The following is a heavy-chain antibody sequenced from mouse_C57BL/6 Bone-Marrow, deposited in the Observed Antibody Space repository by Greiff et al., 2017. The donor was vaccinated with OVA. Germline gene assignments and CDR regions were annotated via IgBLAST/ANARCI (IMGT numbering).Heavy chain of an antibody. CDR2: IYPGSGST. Sequence: VQLQQSGAELVKPGASVKMSCKAYGYTFTSYWITWVKQRPGQGLEWIGDIYPGSGSTNYNEKFKSKATLTVDTSSSTAYMQLSSLTSEDSAVYYCARDSQRYAMDYWGQGTSVTVSS. V-gene: IGHV1-55*01. D-gene: IGHD6-1*01. CDR1: GYTFTSYW. CDR3: ARDSQRYAMDY. J-gene: IGHJ4*01.